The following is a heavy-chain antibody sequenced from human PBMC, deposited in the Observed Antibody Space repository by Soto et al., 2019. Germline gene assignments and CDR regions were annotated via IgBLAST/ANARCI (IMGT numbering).Heavy chain of an antibody. D-gene: IGHD3-3*01. CDR3: ARVSRTYYDFWSGYYEGWFDP. CDR1: GYTFTSYG. CDR2: ISAYNGNT. V-gene: IGHV1-18*04. J-gene: IGHJ5*02. Sequence: QVQLVQSGAEVKKPGASVKVSCKASGYTFTSYGISWVRQAPGQGLEWMGWISAYNGNTNYAQKLQGRVTMTTDTSTSTDYMELRSLRSDDTAVYYCARVSRTYYDFWSGYYEGWFDPWGQGTLVTVSS.